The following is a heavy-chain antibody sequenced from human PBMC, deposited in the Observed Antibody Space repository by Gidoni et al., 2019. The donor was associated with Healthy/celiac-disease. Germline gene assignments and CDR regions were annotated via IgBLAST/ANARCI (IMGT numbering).Heavy chain of an antibody. Sequence: QVQLVQSGAEVKKPGASVKVSCKASGYTFTSYGISWVRQAPGQGLEWMGWISAYNGNTNYAQKLQGRVTMTTDTSTSTASMELRSLRSDDTAVYYCARDGPYSGYPYYYGMDVWGQGTTVTVSS. J-gene: IGHJ6*02. V-gene: IGHV1-18*01. CDR3: ARDGPYSGYPYYYGMDV. CDR1: GYTFTSYG. D-gene: IGHD5-12*01. CDR2: ISAYNGNT.